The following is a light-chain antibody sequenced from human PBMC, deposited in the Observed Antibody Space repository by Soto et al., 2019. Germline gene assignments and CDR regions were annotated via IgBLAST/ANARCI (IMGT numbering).Light chain of an antibody. CDR2: EVS. CDR1: SSGVGGYNY. CDR3: SSYTSSSTYV. Sequence: QSVLAQRASVSGSPGQSITISCTGTSSGVGGYNYVSWYQQHPGKAPKLMIYEVSNRPSGVSNRFSGSKSGNTASLTISGLQAEDEADYYCSSYTSSSTYVFGTGTKVTVL. V-gene: IGLV2-14*01. J-gene: IGLJ1*01.